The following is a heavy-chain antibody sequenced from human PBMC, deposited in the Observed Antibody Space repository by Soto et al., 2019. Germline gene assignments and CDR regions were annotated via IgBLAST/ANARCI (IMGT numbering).Heavy chain of an antibody. Sequence: QVQLVQSEAEVKKPGSSVRVSCKASGGTFNSYPISWLRQAPGQGLEWMGHIIPMFDKTDYPEKFQGRVTIIADESTSTAYMELSSLRSEDTAVYYCARDRPLGGGNHLAAFDIWGQGTMVIVSS. D-gene: IGHD7-27*01. CDR2: IIPMFDKT. J-gene: IGHJ3*02. CDR1: GGTFNSYP. CDR3: ARDRPLGGGNHLAAFDI. V-gene: IGHV1-69*12.